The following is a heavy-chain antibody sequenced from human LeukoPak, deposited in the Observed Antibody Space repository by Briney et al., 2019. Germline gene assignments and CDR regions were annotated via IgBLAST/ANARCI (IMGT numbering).Heavy chain of an antibody. J-gene: IGHJ5*02. D-gene: IGHD3-10*01. CDR3: ASTVSFWIGDLGAS. Sequence: GGSLRLSCAASGFTVSNNYMSWVRQAPGKGLEWVSLIYSSGSTNYPDSVKGRFTISRDNPKTTLYLQMNSLRAEDTAVYYCASTVSFWIGDLGASWGQGTLVAVSS. CDR2: IYSSGST. CDR1: GFTVSNNY. V-gene: IGHV3-66*01.